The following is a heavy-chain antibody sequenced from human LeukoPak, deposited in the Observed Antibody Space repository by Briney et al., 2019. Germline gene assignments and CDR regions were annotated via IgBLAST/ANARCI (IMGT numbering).Heavy chain of an antibody. Sequence: SQTLSLTCANSGDSVFSNSSWNWIRQSPSRGLEWLGRTYYRSKWYNDYVVSVKSRIDINPDTSKNQFSLQLSSVTPEDTAVYYCARGGQGDGYSADEAFDIWGQGTMVTVS. D-gene: IGHD5-24*01. CDR3: ARGGQGDGYSADEAFDI. J-gene: IGHJ3*02. CDR1: GDSVFSNSS. V-gene: IGHV6-1*01. CDR2: TYYRSKWYN.